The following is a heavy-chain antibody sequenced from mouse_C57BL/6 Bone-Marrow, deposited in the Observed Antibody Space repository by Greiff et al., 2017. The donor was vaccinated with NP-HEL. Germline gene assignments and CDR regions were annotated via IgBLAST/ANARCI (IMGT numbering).Heavy chain of an antibody. V-gene: IGHV1-55*01. CDR1: GYTFTSYW. D-gene: IGHD1-1*01. Sequence: VQLQQPGAELVKPGASVKMSCKASGYTFTSYWITWVKQRPGQGLEWIGDIYPGSGSTNYNEKFKSKATLTVDTSSSTAYMQLSSLTSEDSAVYYCARVAHYYGSSGYFDVWGTGTTVTVSS. CDR2: IYPGSGST. CDR3: ARVAHYYGSSGYFDV. J-gene: IGHJ1*03.